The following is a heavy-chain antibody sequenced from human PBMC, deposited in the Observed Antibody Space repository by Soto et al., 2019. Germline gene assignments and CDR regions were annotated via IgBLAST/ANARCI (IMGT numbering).Heavy chain of an antibody. Sequence: EVQLVESGGGLVQPGGSLRLSCAASGFTFSDHSMDWVRQASGKGLEWVGRIRNKANSYTTQYAASVKGRFTISRDDSQNSLYLQMNSLKTEDTAVYYCARGSYGAYVGWFDPWGQGTLVTVSS. J-gene: IGHJ5*02. CDR2: IRNKANSYTT. V-gene: IGHV3-72*01. CDR3: ARGSYGAYVGWFDP. D-gene: IGHD5-12*01. CDR1: GFTFSDHS.